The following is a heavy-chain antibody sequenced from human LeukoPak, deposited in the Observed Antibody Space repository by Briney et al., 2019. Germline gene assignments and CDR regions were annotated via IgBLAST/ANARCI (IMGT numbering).Heavy chain of an antibody. Sequence: GGSLRLSCAASGLTFSNYRMNLVRQALGKGLEWVSSISSSGNYIYYADSMRGRFTISRDNAKNSVYLQMSSLSAEDTAVYYCAGHPAEMNTLWGQGTLVTVSS. CDR1: GLTFSNYR. D-gene: IGHD5-24*01. V-gene: IGHV3-21*01. J-gene: IGHJ4*02. CDR3: AGHPAEMNTL. CDR2: ISSSGNYI.